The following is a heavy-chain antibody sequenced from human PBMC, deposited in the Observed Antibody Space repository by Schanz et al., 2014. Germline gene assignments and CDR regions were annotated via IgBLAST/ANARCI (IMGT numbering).Heavy chain of an antibody. V-gene: IGHV3-48*01. CDR2: ISSSGTTI. CDR3: AKGMGYCSGGTCYDYYYYGLDV. CDR1: GFTFNSYA. D-gene: IGHD2-15*01. Sequence: EVHLVESGGGLVKRGGSLRLSCAASGFTFNSYAMTWVRQAPGKGLEWVSYISSSGTTIYYADSVKGRFTISRDNSKNTLYLQMNSLSADDTAVFYCAKGMGYCSGGTCYDYYYYGLDVWGQGTTVTVSS. J-gene: IGHJ6*02.